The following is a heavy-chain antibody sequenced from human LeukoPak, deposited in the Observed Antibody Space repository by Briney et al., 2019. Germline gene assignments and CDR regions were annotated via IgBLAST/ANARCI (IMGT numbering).Heavy chain of an antibody. V-gene: IGHV1-46*02. Sequence: ASVKVSCKTSGYRFNSHHVHWVRQAPGQGLEWMGINFSHVGSTSNPQKFQGRVTMTRDTSTSTVYMELSSLRSEDTAMYYCARDSGSFHYDMDVWGQGTTVIVSS. D-gene: IGHD3-10*01. CDR3: ARDSGSFHYDMDV. CDR1: GYRFNSHH. CDR2: NFSHVGST. J-gene: IGHJ6*02.